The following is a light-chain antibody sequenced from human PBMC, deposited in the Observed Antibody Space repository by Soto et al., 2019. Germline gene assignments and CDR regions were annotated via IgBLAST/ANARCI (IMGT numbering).Light chain of an antibody. Sequence: TVCGSVGDRVSISCRASQTISSWLAWYQQKPGKAPKLLIYKASTLKSGVPSWFIGGGSGTEFCLAISILQPEDFAAYYRQLERRHPQAFGQGTKVDIK. J-gene: IGKJ1*01. V-gene: IGKV1-5*03. CDR1: QTISSW. CDR3: QLERRHPQA. CDR2: KAS.